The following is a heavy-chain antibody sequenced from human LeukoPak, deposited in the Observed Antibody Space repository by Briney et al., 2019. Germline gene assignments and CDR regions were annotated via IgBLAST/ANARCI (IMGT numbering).Heavy chain of an antibody. D-gene: IGHD6-13*01. V-gene: IGHV3-23*01. Sequence: GGSLRLSSAASGFTFSSYAMSWVRQAPGKGLEWVSAISGSGGSTYYADSVKGRFTISRDNSKNTLYLQMNSLRAEDTAVYYCANGAAADPYYFDYWGQGTLVTVSS. CDR3: ANGAAADPYYFDY. CDR2: ISGSGGST. J-gene: IGHJ4*02. CDR1: GFTFSSYA.